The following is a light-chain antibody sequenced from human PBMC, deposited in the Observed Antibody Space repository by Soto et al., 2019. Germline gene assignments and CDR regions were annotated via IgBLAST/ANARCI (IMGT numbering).Light chain of an antibody. Sequence: QSALTQPASVSGSPGQSITISCTGTSSDVGGYNYVSWYQQYPGKAPKLMIYGVSNRPSGVFNRFSGSKSGNTASLTISGLQAEDEADYYCGSYASGSSLVLFGGGTKVTVL. V-gene: IGLV2-14*01. CDR2: GVS. J-gene: IGLJ2*01. CDR1: SSDVGGYNY. CDR3: GSYASGSSLVL.